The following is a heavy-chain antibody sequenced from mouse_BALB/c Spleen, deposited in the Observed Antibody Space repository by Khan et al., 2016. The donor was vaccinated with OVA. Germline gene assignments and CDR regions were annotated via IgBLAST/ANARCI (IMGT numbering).Heavy chain of an antibody. J-gene: IGHJ3*01. Sequence: EVQLQESGPGLVKPSQSLSLTCSVTGYSITSGYFWNWIRQFPGNKLEWMGYIRYDGNSNYNPSLKNRISITRDTSKNQFFLKLNSGTPEDTATYYCARGGSSGPAWFAYWGQGTLVTVSA. CDR3: ARGGSSGPAWFAY. CDR1: GYSITSGYF. V-gene: IGHV3-6*02. CDR2: IRYDGNS. D-gene: IGHD3-1*01.